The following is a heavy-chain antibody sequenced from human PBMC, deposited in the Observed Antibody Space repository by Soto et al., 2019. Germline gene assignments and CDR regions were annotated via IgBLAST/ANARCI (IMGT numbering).Heavy chain of an antibody. CDR1: GFSVSDARMG. CDR3: ARIRLTYYYASGGGMDV. J-gene: IGHJ6*02. V-gene: IGHV2-26*01. Sequence: SGPTLVNPTETLTLTCSVSGFSVSDARMGVSWIRQPPGKALEWLARIFSNDEKLYETSLKSRLTISQDSSKNQEVLTMTNMDPVDTATYCCARIRLTYYYASGGGMDVWGQGTTVTVSS. CDR2: IFSNDEK. D-gene: IGHD3-10*01.